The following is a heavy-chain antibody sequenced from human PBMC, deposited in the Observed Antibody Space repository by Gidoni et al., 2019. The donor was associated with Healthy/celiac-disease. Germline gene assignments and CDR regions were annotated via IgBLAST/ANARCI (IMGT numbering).Heavy chain of an antibody. CDR2: INHSGST. CDR1: GGSFSGYY. CDR3: ARWEGGSGSV. Sequence: QVQLQQWGAGLLKPSETLSLTCAVYGGSFSGYYWSWIRQTPGKGREWIGEINHSGSTNSPPSLKSRVTISVDTSKNQFSLKLSSVTAADTAVYYCARWEGGSGSVWGQGTTVTVSS. J-gene: IGHJ6*02. V-gene: IGHV4-34*01. D-gene: IGHD3-22*01.